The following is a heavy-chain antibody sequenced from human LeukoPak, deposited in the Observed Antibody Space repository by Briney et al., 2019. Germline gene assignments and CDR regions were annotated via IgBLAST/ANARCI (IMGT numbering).Heavy chain of an antibody. D-gene: IGHD2-21*01. CDR3: AKVPGGYCASSTCWLDY. V-gene: IGHV3-23*01. J-gene: IGHJ4*02. Sequence: PSETLSLTCTVSGGSISSYYWSWVRQAPGRGLEWVSAISGSGGSTYYADSVKGRFTISRDNSKNTLYLQMNSLRAEDTAVYYCAKVPGGYCASSTCWLDYWGQGTLVTVSS. CDR2: ISGSGGST. CDR1: GGSISSYY.